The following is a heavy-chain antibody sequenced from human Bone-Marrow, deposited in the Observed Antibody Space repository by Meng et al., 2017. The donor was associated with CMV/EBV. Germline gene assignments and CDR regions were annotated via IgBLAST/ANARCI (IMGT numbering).Heavy chain of an antibody. D-gene: IGHD3-3*01. CDR3: ARSSHYDFWSGYSSTYYYYYGMAV. V-gene: IGHV4-59*01. CDR2: IYYSGST. J-gene: IGHJ6*02. Sequence: SETLSLTCTVSGGSISSYYWSWIRQPPGKGLEWIGYIYYSGSTNYNPSLKSRVTISVDTSKNQFSLKLSSVTAADTAVYYCARSSHYDFWSGYSSTYYYYYGMAVWGPRHTV. CDR1: GGSISSYY.